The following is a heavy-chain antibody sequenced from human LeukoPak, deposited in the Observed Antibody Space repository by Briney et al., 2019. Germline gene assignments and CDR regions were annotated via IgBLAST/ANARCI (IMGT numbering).Heavy chain of an antibody. CDR1: GFTFSSYA. Sequence: TGGSLRLSCAASGFTFSSYAMSWVRQAPGKGLERVSAISGSGGSTYYADSVKGRFTISRDNSKNTLYLQMNSLRAEDTAVYYCAGLLLWFGEPTPWYFDYWGQGTLVTVSS. V-gene: IGHV3-23*01. CDR2: ISGSGGST. J-gene: IGHJ4*02. D-gene: IGHD3-10*01. CDR3: AGLLLWFGEPTPWYFDY.